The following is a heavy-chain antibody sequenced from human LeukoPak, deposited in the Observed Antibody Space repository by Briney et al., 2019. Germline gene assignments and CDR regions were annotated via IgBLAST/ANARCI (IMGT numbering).Heavy chain of an antibody. Sequence: PSETLSLTCTVSGYSISSGYYWGWIRQPPGKGLEWIGSIYHSGRTFYNPSLKSRVTISVDTSKNQFSLKLSSVTAADTAVYYCARHGNYYGSGSYYWGQGTLVTVSS. CDR3: ARHGNYYGSGSYY. CDR1: GYSISSGYY. V-gene: IGHV4-38-2*02. J-gene: IGHJ4*02. D-gene: IGHD3-10*01. CDR2: IYHSGRT.